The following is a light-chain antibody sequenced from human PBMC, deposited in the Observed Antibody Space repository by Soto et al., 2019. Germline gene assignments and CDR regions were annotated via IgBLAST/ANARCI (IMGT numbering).Light chain of an antibody. CDR3: QSYDSSLSGVV. Sequence: QAVVTQPPSVSGAPGQRVTISCTGSSSNMGAGFGVNWYQQVPGRAPKLLIYGNIIRPSGVPNRFSGSKSATSASLAITGLQAEDEADYYCQSYDSSLSGVVFGGGTKLTVL. CDR1: SSNMGAGFG. CDR2: GNI. V-gene: IGLV1-40*01. J-gene: IGLJ2*01.